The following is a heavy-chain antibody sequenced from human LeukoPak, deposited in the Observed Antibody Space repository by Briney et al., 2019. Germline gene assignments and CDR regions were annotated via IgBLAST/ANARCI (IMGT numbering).Heavy chain of an antibody. V-gene: IGHV4-59*08. CDR1: GGSISNYH. CDR3: ARRYSSSWYVEGYFDY. CDR2: IYSSGST. J-gene: IGHJ4*02. Sequence: PSETLSLTCTVSGGSISNYHWSWIRQPPGKGLEWIGYIYSSGSTDYNPSLKSRVTISVDTSKKQFSLMLSSVTAADTAVYYCARRYSSSWYVEGYFDYWGQGTLVTVSS. D-gene: IGHD6-13*01.